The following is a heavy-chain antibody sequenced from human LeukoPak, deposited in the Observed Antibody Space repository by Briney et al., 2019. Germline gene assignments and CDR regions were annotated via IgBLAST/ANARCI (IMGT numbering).Heavy chain of an antibody. D-gene: IGHD3-22*01. CDR3: AKAFRYYYDSSGSPNGIYYFDY. J-gene: IGHJ4*02. Sequence: GGSLRLSCAASGFTFSGYAMSWVRQAPGKGLEWVSAISGSGGSTYYADSVKGRFTISRDNSKNTLYLQMNSLRAEDTAVYYWAKAFRYYYDSSGSPNGIYYFDYWGQGTLVTVSS. CDR2: ISGSGGST. V-gene: IGHV3-23*01. CDR1: GFTFSGYA.